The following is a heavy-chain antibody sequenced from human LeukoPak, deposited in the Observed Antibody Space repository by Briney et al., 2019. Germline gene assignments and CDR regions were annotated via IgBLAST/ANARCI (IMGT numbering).Heavy chain of an antibody. CDR2: INHSGST. CDR1: GGPFSGYY. V-gene: IGHV4-34*01. J-gene: IGHJ6*02. CDR3: ARVRPNYYYYYYGMDV. Sequence: SETLSLTCAVYGGPFSGYYWSWIRQPPGKGLEWIGEINHSGSTNYNPSLKSRVTISVDTSKNQFSLKLSSVTAADTAVYYCARVRPNYYYYYYGMDVWGQGTTVTVSS.